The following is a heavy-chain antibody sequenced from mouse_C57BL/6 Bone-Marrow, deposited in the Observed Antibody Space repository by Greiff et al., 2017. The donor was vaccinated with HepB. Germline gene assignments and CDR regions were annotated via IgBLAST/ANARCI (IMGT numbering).Heavy chain of an antibody. V-gene: IGHV7-3*01. D-gene: IGHD1-1*01. CDR3: ARYRSITTVVDPYWYFDV. CDR1: GFTFTDYY. Sequence: EVHLVESGGGLVQPGGSLSLSCAASGFTFTDYYMSWVRQPPGKALEWLGFIRNKANGYTTEYSASVKGRFTISRDNSQSILYLQMNALRAEDSATYYCARYRSITTVVDPYWYFDVWGTVTTVTVSS. CDR2: IRNKANGYTT. J-gene: IGHJ1*03.